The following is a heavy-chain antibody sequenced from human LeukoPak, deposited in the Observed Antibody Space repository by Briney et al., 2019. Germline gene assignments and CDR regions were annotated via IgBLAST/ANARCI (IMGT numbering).Heavy chain of an antibody. CDR3: ARRTSQISYGLDTLYYFDY. J-gene: IGHJ4*02. CDR1: GGSFSGYY. V-gene: IGHV4-34*01. D-gene: IGHD3-10*01. Sequence: SETLSLTCAVYGGSFSGYYWSWIRQPPGKGLEWIGGIYTSGITNYNPSLKSRVTISVDTSKNQFSLKLSSVTAADTAVYYCARRTSQISYGLDTLYYFDYWGQGTLVTVSS. CDR2: IYTSGIT.